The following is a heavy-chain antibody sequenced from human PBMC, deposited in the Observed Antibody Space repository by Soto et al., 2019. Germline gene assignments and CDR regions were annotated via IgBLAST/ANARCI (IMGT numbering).Heavy chain of an antibody. J-gene: IGHJ4*02. CDR2: IGGSGSST. Sequence: EVHLLESGGGLVQPGGSLRLSCAASGFTFSSYAMSWVRQAPGKGLEWVSAIGGSGSSTYYADSVKGRFTISRDNSKNTLYLQMNSLRVEDTAVYYCAKDRRYCSCGSCYPLGLDYWGQGTLVPVTS. CDR1: GFTFSSYA. D-gene: IGHD2-15*01. V-gene: IGHV3-23*01. CDR3: AKDRRYCSCGSCYPLGLDY.